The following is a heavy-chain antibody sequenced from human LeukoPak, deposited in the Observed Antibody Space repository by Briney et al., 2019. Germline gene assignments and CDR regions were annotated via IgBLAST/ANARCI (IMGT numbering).Heavy chain of an antibody. J-gene: IGHJ4*02. CDR2: INSDGSST. V-gene: IGHV3-74*01. D-gene: IGHD3-10*01. Sequence: GGALRLSCTGSGFTFSNYWMHWGRQAPGKGLVWVSGINSDGSSTNYADSVKGRFTISRDNAKNTLYLQMDSLIDEDTAIYYCGLSMVRALSPDYWGQGTLVTVSS. CDR3: GLSMVRALSPDY. CDR1: GFTFSNYW.